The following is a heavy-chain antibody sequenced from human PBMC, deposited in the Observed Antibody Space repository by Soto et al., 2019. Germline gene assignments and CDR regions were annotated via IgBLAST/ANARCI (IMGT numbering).Heavy chain of an antibody. V-gene: IGHV3-15*07. CDR2: IKSKTDGGTT. Sequence: GGSLRLSCAASGFTFSNAWMNWFRQAPGKGLEWVGRIKSKTDGGTTDYAAPVKGRFTISRDDSKNTLYLQMNSLKTEDTAVYYCTTTASTRIVVVIANYVDYWGQGTLVTVSS. D-gene: IGHD3-22*01. J-gene: IGHJ4*02. CDR3: TTTASTRIVVVIANYVDY. CDR1: GFTFSNAW.